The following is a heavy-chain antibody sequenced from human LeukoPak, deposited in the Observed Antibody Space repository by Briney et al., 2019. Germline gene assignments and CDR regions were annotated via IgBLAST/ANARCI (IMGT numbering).Heavy chain of an antibody. CDR3: ARLTHSGSYYYYYYMDV. V-gene: IGHV5-51*01. J-gene: IGHJ6*03. CDR2: IYPGDSDT. Sequence: GESLKISCKGSGYSFTSYWIGWVRQMPGNGLEWMGIIYPGDSDTRYSPSFQGQVTISADKSISTAYLQWSSLKASDTAMYYCARLTHSGSYYYYYYMDVWGKGTTVTVSS. CDR1: GYSFTSYW. D-gene: IGHD1-26*01.